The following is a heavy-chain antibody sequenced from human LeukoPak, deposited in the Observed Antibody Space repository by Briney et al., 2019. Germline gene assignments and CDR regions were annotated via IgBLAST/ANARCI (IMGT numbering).Heavy chain of an antibody. J-gene: IGHJ3*02. V-gene: IGHV4-34*01. Sequence: SETLSLTCAVYGGSFSGYYWSWIRQPPGKGLEWIGEINHSGSTNYNPSLKSRVTISVDTSKNQFSLKLSSVTAADTAVYYCARVGWYCSGGSCSRLWAFDIWGQGTMVTVSS. CDR2: INHSGST. CDR1: GGSFSGYY. CDR3: ARVGWYCSGGSCSRLWAFDI. D-gene: IGHD2-15*01.